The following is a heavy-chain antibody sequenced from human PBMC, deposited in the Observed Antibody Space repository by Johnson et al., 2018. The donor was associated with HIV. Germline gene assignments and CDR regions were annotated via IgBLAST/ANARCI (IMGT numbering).Heavy chain of an antibody. Sequence: VQLVESGGGLVQPGGSLRLSCAATGFTFRTHWMTWVRQAPGKGLEWVASIKSDGSAKKYVDSVKGRFPISRDNSKNTLYLQMNSLRAEDTAVYCCAKGRWEATTYDDAFDIWGQGTMVTVSS. J-gene: IGHJ3*02. CDR3: AKGRWEATTYDDAFDI. CDR2: IKSDGSAK. CDR1: GFTFRTHW. V-gene: IGHV3-7*01. D-gene: IGHD1-26*01.